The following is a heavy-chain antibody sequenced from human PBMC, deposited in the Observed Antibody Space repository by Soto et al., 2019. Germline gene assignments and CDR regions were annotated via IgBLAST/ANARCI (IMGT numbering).Heavy chain of an antibody. J-gene: IGHJ4*02. Sequence: SETLSLTCTHTGASNNTQSLNWVRQAPGEGLGWIGYLYYSGTTNYNRSLKSRVSISDDTSKNQVSLKLTSVTAADTAVYFCARGLSWSPYFESWGQGILVTVSS. V-gene: IGHV4-59*11. D-gene: IGHD3-3*01. CDR3: ARGLSWSPYFES. CDR2: LYYSGTT. CDR1: GASNNTQS.